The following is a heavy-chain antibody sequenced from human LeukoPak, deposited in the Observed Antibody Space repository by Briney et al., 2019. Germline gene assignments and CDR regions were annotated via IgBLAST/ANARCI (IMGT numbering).Heavy chain of an antibody. Sequence: GGSLRLSCAASGFTFSSYSMNWVRQAPGKGLEWVSSISSSSSYIYYADSVKGRFTISRDNAKNSLYLQMNSLKTEDTAVYYCTRSYDSSGYYYDGGYYYYMDVWGKGTTVTISS. V-gene: IGHV3-21*04. CDR3: TRSYDSSGYYYDGGYYYYMDV. J-gene: IGHJ6*03. D-gene: IGHD3-22*01. CDR2: ISSSSSYI. CDR1: GFTFSSYS.